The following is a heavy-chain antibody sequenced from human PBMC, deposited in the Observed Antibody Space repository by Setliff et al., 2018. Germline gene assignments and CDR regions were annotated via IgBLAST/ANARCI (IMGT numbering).Heavy chain of an antibody. CDR2: IYYSGST. J-gene: IGHJ4*02. D-gene: IGHD3-3*01. Sequence: TSETLSLTCTVSGGSISSYYWSWIRQPPGKGLEWIGYIYYSGSTNYNPSLKSRVTILDSSKNQFSLNLNSVTAADTAVYYCVKNPLTMPRCFFEYWGRGTLVTVSS. CDR1: GGSISSYY. CDR3: VKNPLTMPRCFFEY. V-gene: IGHV4-59*12.